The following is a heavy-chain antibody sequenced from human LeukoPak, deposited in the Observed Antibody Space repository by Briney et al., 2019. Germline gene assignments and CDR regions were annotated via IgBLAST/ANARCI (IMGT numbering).Heavy chain of an antibody. CDR3: AITLGYYDSSANYYPFAY. Sequence: SETLSLTCTVCGRPISISSYFWGWIRQPPGKGLQWIGSISYSGSTYYNPSLKSRVTVSVDTAKNQLSLKLSSVTAADPAVYCCAITLGYYDSSANYYPFAYWGQGTLVTVPS. J-gene: IGHJ4*02. D-gene: IGHD3-22*01. V-gene: IGHV4-39*07. CDR2: ISYSGST. CDR1: GRPISISSYF.